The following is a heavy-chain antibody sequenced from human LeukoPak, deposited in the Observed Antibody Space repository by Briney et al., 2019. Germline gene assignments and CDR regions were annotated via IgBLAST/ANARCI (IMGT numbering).Heavy chain of an antibody. J-gene: IGHJ6*02. CDR1: GFTLSSHN. V-gene: IGHV3-7*03. D-gene: IGHD3-16*01. CDR2: LNHNGNVN. CDR3: ARGGGLDV. Sequence: GGSLRLSCVASGFTLSSHNINWARQAPGKGLEWVASLNHNGNVNYYVDSVKGRFTISRDNAKNSLYLQMSNLRAEDTAVYFCARGGGLDVWGQGATVTVSS.